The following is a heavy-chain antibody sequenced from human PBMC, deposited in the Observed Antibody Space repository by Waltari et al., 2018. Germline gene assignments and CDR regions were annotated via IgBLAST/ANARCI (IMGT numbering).Heavy chain of an antibody. D-gene: IGHD4-17*01. CDR3: ARYGDYCDAFDI. CDR2: IYYSGST. CDR1: GGSISSGGSY. J-gene: IGHJ3*02. V-gene: IGHV4-31*01. Sequence: QVQLQESGPGLVKPSQTLSLTCPVFGGSISSGGSYWHSLRQHPGKGLEWIGYIYYSGSTYYNPSLKSLVTISVDTSKNQFSLKLSSVTAADTAVYYCARYGDYCDAFDIWGQGTMVTVSS.